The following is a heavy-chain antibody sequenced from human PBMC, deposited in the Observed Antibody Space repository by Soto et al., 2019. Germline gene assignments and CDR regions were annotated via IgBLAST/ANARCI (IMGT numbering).Heavy chain of an antibody. CDR2: IHFDGSTT. D-gene: IGHD6-19*01. Sequence: GGSLRLSCAASGFTFSSYWMHWVRQVPGKGLVWVSRIHFDGSTTHYADSVKGQFTISRDNAKNTLSLQMNSLRAEDTAVYYCARDAYISGYYQFDYWGQGTLVTVSS. J-gene: IGHJ4*02. CDR3: ARDAYISGYYQFDY. CDR1: GFTFSSYW. V-gene: IGHV3-74*01.